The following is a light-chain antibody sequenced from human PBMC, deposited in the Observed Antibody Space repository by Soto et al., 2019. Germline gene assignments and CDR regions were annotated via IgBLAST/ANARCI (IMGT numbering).Light chain of an antibody. CDR1: SRHSGNI. CDR3: ETWDGV. V-gene: IGLV4-60*03. J-gene: IGLJ2*01. Sequence: QSVLTQSSSASASLGSSVKLTCTLTSRHSGNIIAWHQQQPGKAPRYLMKLESSGSYNKGSGVPDRFSGSSSGADRYLTISNLQSEDEADYYCETWDGVFGGGTKLTVL. CDR2: LESSGSY.